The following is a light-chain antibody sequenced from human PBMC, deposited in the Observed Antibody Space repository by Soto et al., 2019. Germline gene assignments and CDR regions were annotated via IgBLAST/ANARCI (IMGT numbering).Light chain of an antibody. CDR1: QSISSW. CDR3: QYYKESST. CDR2: QAS. J-gene: IGKJ1*01. V-gene: IGKV1-5*03. Sequence: DIQMTQSPSTLSASVGDRVTITCRASQSISSWLAWYQQKPGRAPKLLIYQASSSEIGVPSRFSCSGSGTEFTLPISSLQPYDFATYYCQYYKESSTFGQGTRLEIK.